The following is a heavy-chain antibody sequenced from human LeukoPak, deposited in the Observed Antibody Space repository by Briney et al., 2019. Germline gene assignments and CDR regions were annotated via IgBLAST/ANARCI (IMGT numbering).Heavy chain of an antibody. V-gene: IGHV4-34*01. D-gene: IGHD4-11*01. CDR1: GGSFSGYY. CDR2: INHSGST. CDR3: ARSLQNYYYYYMDV. Sequence: PSETLSLTCAVYGGSFSGYYWSWIRQPPGKGLEWIGEINHSGSTNYNPSLKSRVTISVDTSKNQFSLKLSSVTAADTAVYYCARSLQNYYYYYMDVWGKGTTVTISS. J-gene: IGHJ6*03.